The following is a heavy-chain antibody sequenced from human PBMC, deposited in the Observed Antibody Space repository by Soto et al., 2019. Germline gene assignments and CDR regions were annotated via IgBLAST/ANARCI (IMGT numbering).Heavy chain of an antibody. V-gene: IGHV3-21*01. CDR2: ISSSSSYI. Sequence: EVQLVESGGGLVKPGGSLRLSCAASGFTFSSYSMNWVRQAPGKGLEWVSSISSSSSYIYYADSVKGRFTISRDNAKNALYLQMNRLRAEDTAVYYCARDRSLYDRPFDYWGQGTLVTVSS. CDR1: GFTFSSYS. CDR3: ARDRSLYDRPFDY. J-gene: IGHJ4*02. D-gene: IGHD3-22*01.